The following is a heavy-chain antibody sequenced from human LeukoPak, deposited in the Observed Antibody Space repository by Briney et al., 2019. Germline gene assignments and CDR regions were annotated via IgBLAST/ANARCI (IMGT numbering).Heavy chain of an antibody. D-gene: IGHD3-10*01. CDR3: ARTGPGRMVRGAVYYFDY. CDR2: IYYSGST. CDR1: GGSISSGGYY. V-gene: IGHV4-31*03. J-gene: IGHJ4*02. Sequence: SQTLSLPCTVSGGSISSGGYYWNWIRQHPGKGLEWIGYIYYSGSTYYNPSLKSRVTISVDTSKNQFSLKLSSVTAADTAVYYCARTGPGRMVRGAVYYFDYWGQGTLVTVSS.